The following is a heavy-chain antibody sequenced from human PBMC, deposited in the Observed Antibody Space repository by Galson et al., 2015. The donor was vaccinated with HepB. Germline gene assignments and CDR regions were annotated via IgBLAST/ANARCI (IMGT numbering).Heavy chain of an antibody. CDR3: ARSGYYGDHFDY. D-gene: IGHD2-21*01. CDR2: IYHSGST. J-gene: IGHJ4*02. CDR1: GGFISNYY. Sequence: ETLSLTCSVSGGFISNYYWSWIRQPPGKGLEWIGDIYHSGSTRYNPSLKSRVTISVDKSKNQFSLKLTSVTAADTAVYYCARSGYYGDHFDYWGRGTLVTVAS. V-gene: IGHV4-4*09.